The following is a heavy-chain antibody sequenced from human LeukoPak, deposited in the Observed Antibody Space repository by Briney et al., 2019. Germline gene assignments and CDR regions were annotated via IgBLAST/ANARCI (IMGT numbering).Heavy chain of an antibody. Sequence: ASVKVSCKASGYTLTEKHLYWVRQVPGQGLEWMGWIDPKSGGTNFAQNFQGRLTMTRDTSINTAYMELSRLTSDDTTVYYCARELGINAFDVWGQGTMVTVSS. D-gene: IGHD7-27*01. CDR2: IDPKSGGT. CDR3: ARELGINAFDV. V-gene: IGHV1-2*02. J-gene: IGHJ3*01. CDR1: GYTLTEKH.